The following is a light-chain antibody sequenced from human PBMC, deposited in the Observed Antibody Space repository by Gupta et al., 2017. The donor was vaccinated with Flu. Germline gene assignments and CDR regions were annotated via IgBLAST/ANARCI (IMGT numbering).Light chain of an antibody. CDR3: QQSYSNLIT. Sequence: PASLSASVGDRVTITGRASQSISSYLNWYQQKPGKAPKLLIYAASSLQSGVPSRFSGSGSGTDFTLTISSLQPEDFATYYCQQSYSNLITFGQGTRLEIK. CDR2: AAS. V-gene: IGKV1-39*01. J-gene: IGKJ5*01. CDR1: QSISSY.